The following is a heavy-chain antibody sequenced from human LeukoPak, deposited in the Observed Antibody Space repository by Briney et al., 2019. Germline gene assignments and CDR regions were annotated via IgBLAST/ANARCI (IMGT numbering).Heavy chain of an antibody. CDR2: IKSKTDGGTR. V-gene: IGHV3-15*01. J-gene: IGHJ4*02. CDR3: TRDFDYGDNRYCGY. CDR1: GFTFSNAW. D-gene: IGHD4-17*01. Sequence: GGSLRLSCAVSGFTFSNAWITCVRQAPGKRLEWVGRIKSKTDGGTRDYAAPVKGRFSISRDDSKNTLFLQMSSLKTEDTAMYYCTRDFDYGDNRYCGYCGQGALVTVSS.